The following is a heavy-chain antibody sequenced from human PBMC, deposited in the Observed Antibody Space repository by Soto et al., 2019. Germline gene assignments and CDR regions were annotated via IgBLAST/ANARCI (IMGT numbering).Heavy chain of an antibody. Sequence: SVKVSCKASGGTFSSYTISWVRQAPGQGLEWMGRIIPILGIANYAQKFQGRVTITADKSTSTAYMGLSSLRSEDTAVYYCARDSALYYYGSGSYSWFDPWGQGTLVTVSS. CDR2: IIPILGIA. CDR1: GGTFSSYT. V-gene: IGHV1-69*04. J-gene: IGHJ5*02. D-gene: IGHD3-10*01. CDR3: ARDSALYYYGSGSYSWFDP.